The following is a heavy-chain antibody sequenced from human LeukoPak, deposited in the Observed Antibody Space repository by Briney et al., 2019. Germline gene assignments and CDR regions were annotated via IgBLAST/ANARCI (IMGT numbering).Heavy chain of an antibody. CDR2: IYYSGST. J-gene: IGHJ3*02. CDR3: ARDPYEGGLDAFDI. CDR1: GGSISSNSYY. V-gene: IGHV4-39*07. Sequence: KSSETLSLTCTVSGGSISSNSYYWGWIRQPPGKGLEWIGSIYYSGSTYYNPSLKSRVTISVDTSKNQFSLKLSSVTAADTAVYYCARDPYEGGLDAFDIWGQGTLVTVSS. D-gene: IGHD3-22*01.